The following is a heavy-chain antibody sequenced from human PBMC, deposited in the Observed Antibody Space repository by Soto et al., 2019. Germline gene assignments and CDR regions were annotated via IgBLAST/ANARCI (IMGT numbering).Heavy chain of an antibody. CDR3: AKMGVNYYDIASGMDV. Sequence: SGGSLRLSCAASGFTFSSYAMSWVRQAPGKGLEWVSAISGSGGSTYYADSVKGRFTISRDNSKNTLYLQMNSLRAEDTAVYYCAKMGVNYYDIASGMDVWGQGTTVTVSS. D-gene: IGHD3-22*01. CDR1: GFTFSSYA. CDR2: ISGSGGST. V-gene: IGHV3-23*01. J-gene: IGHJ6*02.